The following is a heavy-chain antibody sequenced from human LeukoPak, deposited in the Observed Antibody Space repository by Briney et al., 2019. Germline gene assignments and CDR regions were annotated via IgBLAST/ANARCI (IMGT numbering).Heavy chain of an antibody. Sequence: SETLSLTCTGSGGSISSYYWSWIRQPAGKGLEWIGRIYTSGSTNYNPSLKSRVTISVETAKNQSSLKLSSLTAADTAVYYCARDLRRFSLYGPSFDYWGQGTLVTVSS. V-gene: IGHV4-4*07. J-gene: IGHJ4*02. D-gene: IGHD3-10*01. CDR1: GGSISSYY. CDR3: ARDLRRFSLYGPSFDY. CDR2: IYTSGST.